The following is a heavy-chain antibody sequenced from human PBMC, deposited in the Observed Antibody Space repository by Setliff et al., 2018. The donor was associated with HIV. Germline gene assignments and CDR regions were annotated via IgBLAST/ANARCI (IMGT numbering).Heavy chain of an antibody. CDR2: IGAAGYPT. V-gene: IGHV3-23*01. CDR1: GFTFSSYA. Sequence: GGSLRLSCAASGFTFSSYAMGWVRQGPGKGLEWVSTIGAAGYPTHYAESVKGRFTISKDNSQNALYLQMNSLTDEDTAVYYCAKVFAFGVDGFDIWGQGTMVTVSS. D-gene: IGHD3-10*01. J-gene: IGHJ3*02. CDR3: AKVFAFGVDGFDI.